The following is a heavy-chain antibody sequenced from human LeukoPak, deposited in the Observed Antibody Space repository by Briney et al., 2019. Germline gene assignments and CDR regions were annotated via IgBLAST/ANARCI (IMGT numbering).Heavy chain of an antibody. CDR2: IYYSGST. Sequence: SETLSLTCTVSGGSISSYYWSWIRQPPGKGLEWIGYIYYSGSTNYNPSLKSRVTISVDTSKNQFSLKLSSVTAADTAVYYCARGAAGTYPYYYYYMDVWGKGTTVTVSS. CDR3: ARGAAGTYPYYYYYMDV. D-gene: IGHD6-13*01. J-gene: IGHJ6*03. CDR1: GGSISSYY. V-gene: IGHV4-59*01.